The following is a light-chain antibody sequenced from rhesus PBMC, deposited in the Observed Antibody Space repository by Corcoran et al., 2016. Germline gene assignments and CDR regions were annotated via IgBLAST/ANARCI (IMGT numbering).Light chain of an antibody. J-gene: IGKJ4*01. CDR1: QGISSY. CDR3: LQYNSF. CDR2: YAN. Sequence: DIQMTQSPSSLSASVGDRVTINCRASQGISSYINWYQQKPGKAPKLLIYYANRLEIGVPSRCSGSGSWTEFPLTISSLQPEDFATYYCLQYNSFFGGGPKVEI. V-gene: IGKV1-32*01.